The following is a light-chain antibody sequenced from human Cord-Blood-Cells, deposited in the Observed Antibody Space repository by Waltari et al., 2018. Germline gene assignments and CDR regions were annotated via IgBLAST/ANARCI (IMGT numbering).Light chain of an antibody. V-gene: IGKV3-20*01. CDR2: GAS. CDR3: QQYGSSPYT. J-gene: IGKJ2*01. CDR1: QSVSSSY. Sequence: EIVLTQSPGTLSLSPGERATLSCRASQSVSSSYLAWYQQKPGQAPRLLIYGASSRATGIPDRFSGSGSGTDFTLTISRLEPDDFAMYYCQQYGSSPYTFGQGTKLEIK.